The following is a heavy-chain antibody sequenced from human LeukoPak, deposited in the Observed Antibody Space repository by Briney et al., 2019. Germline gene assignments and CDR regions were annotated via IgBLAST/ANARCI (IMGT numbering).Heavy chain of an antibody. V-gene: IGHV7-4-1*02. CDR2: INTNTGNP. Sequence: ASVKVSCKASGYTFTSYAMNWVRQAPGQGLEWMGWINTNTGNPTYAQGFTGRFVFSLDTSVSTAYLQISSLKAEDTAVYYCARGMPTHCDSSGYVFEYWGQGTLVTVSS. J-gene: IGHJ4*02. CDR1: GYTFTSYA. D-gene: IGHD3-22*01. CDR3: ARGMPTHCDSSGYVFEY.